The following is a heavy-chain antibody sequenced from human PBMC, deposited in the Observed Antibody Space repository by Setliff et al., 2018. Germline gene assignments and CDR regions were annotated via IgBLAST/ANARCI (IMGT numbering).Heavy chain of an antibody. V-gene: IGHV1-2*02. J-gene: IGHJ3*02. CDR3: ARESLIMITSGAPDAFDI. CDR2: INPNSGGT. Sequence: GASVKVSCKASGYTFTGYYMHWVRQAPGQGLEWMGWINPNSGGTNYAQKFQGRVTMTRDTSISTAYMELSRLRSDDTAVYYCARESLIMITSGAPDAFDIWGQGTMVTVSS. CDR1: GYTFTGYY. D-gene: IGHD3-16*01.